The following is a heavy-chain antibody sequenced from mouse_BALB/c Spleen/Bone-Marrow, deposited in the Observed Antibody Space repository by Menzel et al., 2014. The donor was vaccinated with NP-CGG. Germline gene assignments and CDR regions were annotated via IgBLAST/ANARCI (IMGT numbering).Heavy chain of an antibody. CDR3: ARYGGRSYDGFAY. CDR1: GYTFTIYW. Sequence: VQLQQSGAELAKPGASVKMSCKASGYTFTIYWMHWVKQRPGQGLEWIGYINPSTGYTEYNQKFKDKATLTADKSSSTAYMQLGSLTSEDSAVYYCARYGGRSYDGFAYWGQGTLVTVSA. CDR2: INPSTGYT. D-gene: IGHD2-12*01. J-gene: IGHJ3*01. V-gene: IGHV1-7*01.